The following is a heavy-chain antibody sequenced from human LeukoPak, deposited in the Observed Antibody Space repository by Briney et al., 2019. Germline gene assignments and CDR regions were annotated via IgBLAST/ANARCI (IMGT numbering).Heavy chain of an antibody. D-gene: IGHD6-13*01. V-gene: IGHV3-30*02. J-gene: IGHJ4*02. CDR1: GFTFSSYV. CDR3: AKDPTAAAASFDY. CDR2: IRYDGSNK. Sequence: GGSLRLSCAASGFTFSSYVMHWVRQAPGKGLEWVAFIRYDGSNKYYADSVKGRFTISRDNSKNTLYLQMNSLRAEDTAVYYCAKDPTAAAASFDYWGQGTLVTVSS.